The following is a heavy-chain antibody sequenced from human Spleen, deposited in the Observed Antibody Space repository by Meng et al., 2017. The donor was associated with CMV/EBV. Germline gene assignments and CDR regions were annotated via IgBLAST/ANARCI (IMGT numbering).Heavy chain of an antibody. D-gene: IGHD1-14*01. CDR1: GGSISSSSYY. CDR3: ARAEYYNWFDP. Sequence: HLQAQASGPGLVKPSETLSLTCTVSGGSISSSSYYWGWIRQPPGKGLEWIGSIYYSGSTYYNPSLKSRVTISIDTSKNQFSLKLSSVTAADTAVYYCARAEYYNWFDPWGQGTLVTVFS. CDR2: IYYSGST. V-gene: IGHV4-39*07. J-gene: IGHJ5*02.